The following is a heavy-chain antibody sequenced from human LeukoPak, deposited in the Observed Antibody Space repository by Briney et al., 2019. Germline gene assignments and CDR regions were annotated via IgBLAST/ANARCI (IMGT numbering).Heavy chain of an antibody. D-gene: IGHD3-10*01. Sequence: GGSLRLSCAASGFTFSSYAMHWVRQAPGKGLEWVAVIPYDGSNKYYADSVKGRFTISRDNSKNTLYLQMNSLRAEDTAVYYCARDSVRGGNLFDPWGQGTLVTVSS. CDR3: ARDSVRGGNLFDP. V-gene: IGHV3-30-3*01. CDR1: GFTFSSYA. J-gene: IGHJ5*02. CDR2: IPYDGSNK.